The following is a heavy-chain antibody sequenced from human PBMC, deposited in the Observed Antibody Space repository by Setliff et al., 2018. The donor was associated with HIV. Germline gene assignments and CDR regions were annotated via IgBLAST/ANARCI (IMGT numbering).Heavy chain of an antibody. V-gene: IGHV4-61*02. J-gene: IGHJ4*02. D-gene: IGHD3-22*01. CDR3: ARGAYYDSSGLTLAFDY. CDR1: GGSISSGSYY. CDR2: IYTSGST. Sequence: KTSETLSLTCTVSGGSISSGSYYWSWIRQPAGKGLEWIGRIYTSGSTNYKPSLKSRVTISVDTSKNQFSLKLSSVTAADTAVYYCARGAYYDSSGLTLAFDYWGQGTLVTV.